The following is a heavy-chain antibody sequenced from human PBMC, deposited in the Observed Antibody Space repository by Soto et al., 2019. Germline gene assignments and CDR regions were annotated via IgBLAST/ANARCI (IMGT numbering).Heavy chain of an antibody. CDR3: TADVPGEGAGEFDY. CDR1: GFTFNNAW. D-gene: IGHD3-16*01. CDR2: IKSNTDVGTT. J-gene: IGHJ4*02. Sequence: EVQLVESGGGLVKPGGSLRLSCAASGFTFNNAWMSWVRQVPGRGLEWVGRIKSNTDVGTTCAPVKGRFSISRDDSKNMLFLQMNSLKTEDTAVYYCTADVPGEGAGEFDYWGQGTLVTVSS. V-gene: IGHV3-15*01.